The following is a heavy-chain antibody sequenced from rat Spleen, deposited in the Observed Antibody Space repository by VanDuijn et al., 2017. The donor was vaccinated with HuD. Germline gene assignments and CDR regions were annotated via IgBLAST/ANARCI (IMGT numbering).Heavy chain of an antibody. D-gene: IGHD1-11*01. CDR2: INIDGGAT. V-gene: IGHV5-58*01. J-gene: IGHJ2*01. Sequence: EVQLVESGGGLVQPGRSLKLSCVASGFTFSAYWMYWVRQAPGKGLEWVSSINIDGGATYYPDSVKGRFTISREDGRSTLYLQLDSLRSEDTATYYCAKDRDGGYAFAYWGQGVMVTVSS. CDR1: GFTFSAYW. CDR3: AKDRDGGYAFAY.